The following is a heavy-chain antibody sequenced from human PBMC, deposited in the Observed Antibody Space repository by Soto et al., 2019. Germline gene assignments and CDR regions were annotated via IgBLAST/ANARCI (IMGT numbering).Heavy chain of an antibody. CDR1: GGTFSSYA. Sequence: ASVKVSCKASGGTFSSYAISWVRQAPGQGLEWMGGIIPIFGTANYAQKFQGRVTITADESTSTAYMELSSLRSEDTAVYYCAREGAVAGPFDYWGQGTLVTVSS. CDR2: IIPIFGTA. V-gene: IGHV1-69*13. J-gene: IGHJ4*02. CDR3: AREGAVAGPFDY. D-gene: IGHD6-19*01.